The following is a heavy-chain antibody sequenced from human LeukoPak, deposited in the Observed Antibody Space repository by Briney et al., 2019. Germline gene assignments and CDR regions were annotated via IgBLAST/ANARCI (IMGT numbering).Heavy chain of an antibody. Sequence: GGSLRLSCAASGFNFNNYGMSWVRQAPGKGLEWVSGISGSGGGSTYYADSVKGRFTISRDNSKNTLYLQMNSLRAEDTAVYYCAKDGYSSSRYALLNYFDYWGQGILVTVSS. J-gene: IGHJ4*02. CDR3: AKDGYSSSRYALLNYFDY. CDR2: ISGSGGGST. V-gene: IGHV3-23*01. D-gene: IGHD6-13*01. CDR1: GFNFNNYG.